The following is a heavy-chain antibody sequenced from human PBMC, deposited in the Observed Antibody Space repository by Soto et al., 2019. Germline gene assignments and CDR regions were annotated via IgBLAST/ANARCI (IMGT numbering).Heavy chain of an antibody. CDR1: GGSITSSGFW. D-gene: IGHD4-17*01. CDR2: IYDTGNT. J-gene: IGHJ5*02. CDR3: AKRAYGDPFDP. Sequence: HLQLQESGPGLVKSSETLSLTCAVSGGSITSSGFWWSWIRQPPGKGLEWIATIYDTGNTFYNPSLRSRVTISADTSRIQFALNLISVTTADTAVYYCAKRAYGDPFDPWGQGTLVTVSS. V-gene: IGHV4-39*01.